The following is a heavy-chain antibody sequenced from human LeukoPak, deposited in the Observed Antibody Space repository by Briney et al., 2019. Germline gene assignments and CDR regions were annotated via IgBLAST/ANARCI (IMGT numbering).Heavy chain of an antibody. CDR3: ARDYLNVVVPAAIGLSGYFDY. D-gene: IGHD2-2*01. Sequence: GASVKVSCKASGYTFTGYYMHWVRQAPGQGLEWMGWINPNSGGTNYAQKFQGRVTMTRDTSISTAYMELSRLRSDDTAVYYRARDYLNVVVPAAIGLSGYFDYWGQGTLVTVSS. CDR1: GYTFTGYY. V-gene: IGHV1-2*02. J-gene: IGHJ4*02. CDR2: INPNSGGT.